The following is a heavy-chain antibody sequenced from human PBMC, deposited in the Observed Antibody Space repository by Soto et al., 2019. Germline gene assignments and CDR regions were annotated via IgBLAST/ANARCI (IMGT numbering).Heavy chain of an antibody. V-gene: IGHV6-1*01. CDR1: GDSVSSNSAA. J-gene: IGHJ5*02. CDR2: TYYRSKWYN. CDR3: ARDFRDTLAAAGIGWFDP. D-gene: IGHD6-13*01. Sequence: PSQTLSLTCAISGDSVSSNSAAWNWIRQSPSRGLEWLGRTYYRSKWYNDYAVSVKSRITINPDTSKNQFSLQLNSVTPEDTAVYYCARDFRDTLAAAGIGWFDPWGQGTLVTVSS.